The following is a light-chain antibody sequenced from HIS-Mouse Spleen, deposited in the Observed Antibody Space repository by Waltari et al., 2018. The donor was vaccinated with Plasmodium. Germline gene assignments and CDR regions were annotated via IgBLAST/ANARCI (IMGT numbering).Light chain of an antibody. Sequence: QSALTQPASVSGSPGQSITISCPGTSRDVGGYNYVSWYQQHPGKAPKLMIYDVSNRPSGVSNRFSGSKSGNTASLTISGLQAEDEADYYCSSYTSSSTAFGTGTKVTVL. J-gene: IGLJ1*01. CDR3: SSYTSSSTA. V-gene: IGLV2-14*03. CDR1: SRDVGGYNY. CDR2: DVS.